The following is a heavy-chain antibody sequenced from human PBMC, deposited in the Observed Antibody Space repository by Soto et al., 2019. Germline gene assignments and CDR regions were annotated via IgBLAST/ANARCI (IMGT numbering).Heavy chain of an antibody. CDR3: ARETYYDFWSGPYYGMDV. V-gene: IGHV3-30-3*01. CDR1: GFTFSSYA. Sequence: GGSLRLSCAASGFTFSSYAMHWVRQAPGKGLEWVAVISYDGSNKYYADSVKGRFTISRDNSKNTLFLQMNSLKAEDTAVYYCARETYYDFWSGPYYGMDVWGQGTTVTVSS. D-gene: IGHD3-3*01. CDR2: ISYDGSNK. J-gene: IGHJ6*02.